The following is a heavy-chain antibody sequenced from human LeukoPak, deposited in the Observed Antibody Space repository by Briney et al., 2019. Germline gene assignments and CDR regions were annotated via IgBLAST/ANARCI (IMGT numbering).Heavy chain of an antibody. CDR3: ARDNWGSPSHWFDP. J-gene: IGHJ5*02. CDR1: GFTFSSFW. V-gene: IGHV3-7*01. D-gene: IGHD7-27*01. Sequence: GGSLRLSCAASGFTFSSFWMSWVRQAPGKGLEWVANINQDGSGKYYVDSVKGRFIISRDNAQNSLYLQMNTLRAEVTAVYYCARDNWGSPSHWFDPWGQGTLVTVSS. CDR2: INQDGSGK.